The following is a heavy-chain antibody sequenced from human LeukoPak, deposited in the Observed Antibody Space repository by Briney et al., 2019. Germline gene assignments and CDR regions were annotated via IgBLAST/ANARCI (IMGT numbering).Heavy chain of an antibody. Sequence: PGGSLRLSCAASGFTFSNYWMHWVRQAPGKGLVWVSRINSDGSSTYYADSVKGRFTISRDTSENTLYLQMNSLRAGDTAVYYCAKVRASGSLFYFEYWGQGTLVTVSS. CDR1: GFTFSNYW. D-gene: IGHD3-10*01. CDR2: INSDGSST. CDR3: AKVRASGSLFYFEY. V-gene: IGHV3-74*01. J-gene: IGHJ4*02.